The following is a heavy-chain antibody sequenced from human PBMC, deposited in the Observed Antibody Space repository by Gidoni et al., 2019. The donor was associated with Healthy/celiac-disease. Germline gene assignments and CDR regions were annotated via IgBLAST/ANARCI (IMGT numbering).Heavy chain of an antibody. CDR1: GFPFSSYW. V-gene: IGHV3-7*01. D-gene: IGHD3-22*01. CDR2: IKQDGSEK. J-gene: IGHJ4*02. Sequence: EVQLVESGGGLVQPGGSLRLSCAASGFPFSSYWMSWVRQAPGKGLEGVANIKQDGSEKYYVDSVKGRFTISRDNAKNSLYLQMNSLRAEDTAVYYCARESVVVDPPAAVFDYWGQGTLVTVSS. CDR3: ARESVVVDPPAAVFDY.